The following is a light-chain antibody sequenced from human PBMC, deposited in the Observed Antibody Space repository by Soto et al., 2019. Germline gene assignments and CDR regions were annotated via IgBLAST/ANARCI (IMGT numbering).Light chain of an antibody. V-gene: IGKV1-6*01. Sequence: AIQMTQSPSSLSASVGDRVTITCRASQGIRNDLGWYQQQPGKAPKLLIYAASSLQGGGPSRCSGSGSGTDFTLTISSLQPEDFATYYCLQDYNCPWTFGQGTKVEIK. CDR1: QGIRND. CDR2: AAS. CDR3: LQDYNCPWT. J-gene: IGKJ1*01.